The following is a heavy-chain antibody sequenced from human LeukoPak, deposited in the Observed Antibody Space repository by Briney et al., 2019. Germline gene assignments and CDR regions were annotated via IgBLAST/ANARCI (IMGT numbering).Heavy chain of an antibody. D-gene: IGHD3-3*01. CDR2: IYDRGGT. CDR1: GGSFCGYL. CDR3: ARHGEGAYYDFWSGYYLAALFDP. J-gene: IGHJ5*02. V-gene: IGHV4-34*01. Sequence: SETPSLTCAVYGGSFCGYLWSWIRQPPGEGVGWVGEIYDRGGTNYNPTLKRRVTISVDTSKNQFSLKQSSVTAADTAVYYCARHGEGAYYDFWSGYYLAALFDPWGQGTLVTVSS.